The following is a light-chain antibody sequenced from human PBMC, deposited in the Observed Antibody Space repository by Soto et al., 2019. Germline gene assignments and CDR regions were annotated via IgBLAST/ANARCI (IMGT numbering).Light chain of an antibody. Sequence: EIVLTQSPGTLSLSPGERATLSCRASHSVSSTYLAWYQQKPGQAPRLLIYGASSRATGIPDRFSGSGSGTHFTLPISRLEPEDFAVYYCQQYGSSPPYTFGQGTKLEIK. J-gene: IGKJ2*01. CDR3: QQYGSSPPYT. CDR1: HSVSSTY. V-gene: IGKV3-20*01. CDR2: GAS.